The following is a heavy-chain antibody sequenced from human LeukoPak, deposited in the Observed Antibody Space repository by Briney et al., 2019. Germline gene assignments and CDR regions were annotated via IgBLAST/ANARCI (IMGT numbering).Heavy chain of an antibody. D-gene: IGHD6-13*01. CDR1: GSTFSSYA. Sequence: GGSLRLSCAASGSTFSSYAMSWVRQAPGKGLEWVSAISGRGDTNYADSVKGRLTISRDNSRKMLYLQLNSLRVEDTAVYYCAKDRVAAIGGWFDPWGQGTLVTVSS. V-gene: IGHV3-23*01. J-gene: IGHJ5*02. CDR2: ISGRGDT. CDR3: AKDRVAAIGGWFDP.